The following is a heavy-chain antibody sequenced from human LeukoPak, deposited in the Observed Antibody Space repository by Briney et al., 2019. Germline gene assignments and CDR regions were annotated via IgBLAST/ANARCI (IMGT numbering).Heavy chain of an antibody. CDR1: GFTFSGAW. J-gene: IGHJ4*02. Sequence: PGGSLRLSCAASGFTFSGAWMHWVRQAPGKGLMWVSRINDDGSSTRHADFVKGRFTISRDNAKNTLYLQMNSLRAEDTAVYYCARVSGPGMNEYYHLWGQGTLVTVSS. CDR3: ARVSGPGMNEYYHL. D-gene: IGHD2-2*01. CDR2: INDDGSST. V-gene: IGHV3-74*01.